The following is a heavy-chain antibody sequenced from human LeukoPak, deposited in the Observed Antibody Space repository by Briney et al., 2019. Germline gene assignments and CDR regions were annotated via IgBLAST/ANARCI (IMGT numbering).Heavy chain of an antibody. CDR3: AKDLDNSSYPKGYFDY. CDR2: ISFDGSDK. V-gene: IGHV3-30*18. D-gene: IGHD3-22*01. J-gene: IGHJ4*02. Sequence: PGGSLRLSCAASGFTFSSFAMHWVRQAPAKGLEGVALISFDGSDKNYGDSVKGRFTISRDNSKNTLYLQMNSLRAEATAVYYCAKDLDNSSYPKGYFDYWGQGTLVTVSS. CDR1: GFTFSSFA.